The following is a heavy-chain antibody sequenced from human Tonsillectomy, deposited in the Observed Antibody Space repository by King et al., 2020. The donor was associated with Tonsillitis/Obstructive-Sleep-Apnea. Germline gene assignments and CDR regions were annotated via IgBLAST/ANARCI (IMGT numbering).Heavy chain of an antibody. CDR1: GFTFSSYW. D-gene: IGHD3-3*01. CDR3: ATSPGSSHPLEWLHHYYYYYYMDV. CDR2: INSDGSST. V-gene: IGHV3-74*01. J-gene: IGHJ6*03. Sequence: VQLVQSGGGLVQPGGSLRLSCAASGFTFSSYWMHWVRQAPGKGLVWVSRINSDGSSTSYADSVKGRFTISRDNAKNTLYLQMNSLRAEDTAVYYLATSPGSSHPLEWLHHYYYYYYMDVWGKGTTVTVSS.